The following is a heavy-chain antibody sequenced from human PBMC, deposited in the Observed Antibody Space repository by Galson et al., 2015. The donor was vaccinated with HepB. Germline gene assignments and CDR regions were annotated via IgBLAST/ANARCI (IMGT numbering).Heavy chain of an antibody. D-gene: IGHD6-13*01. J-gene: IGHJ4*02. V-gene: IGHV4-59*05. Sequence: SETLSLTCTVSADSISTSYWSWIRQPPGKRLEWIGSIYYSGSTYYNPSLKSRVTISVDTSKNQFSLKLSSVTAADTAVYYCARHQPGIAAASDYWGQGTLVTVSS. CDR2: IYYSGST. CDR1: ADSISTSY. CDR3: ARHQPGIAAASDY.